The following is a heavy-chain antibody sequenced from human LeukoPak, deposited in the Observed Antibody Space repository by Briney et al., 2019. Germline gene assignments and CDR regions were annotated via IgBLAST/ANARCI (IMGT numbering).Heavy chain of an antibody. V-gene: IGHV4-34*01. CDR3: ARESDAFDI. CDR2: INHSGST. Sequence: SETLSLTCAVYGGSFSGYYCSWIRQPPGKGLEWIGEINHSGSTNYNPSLKSRVTISVDTSKNQFSLKLSSVTAADTAVYYCARESDAFDIWGQGTMVTVSS. CDR1: GGSFSGYY. J-gene: IGHJ3*02.